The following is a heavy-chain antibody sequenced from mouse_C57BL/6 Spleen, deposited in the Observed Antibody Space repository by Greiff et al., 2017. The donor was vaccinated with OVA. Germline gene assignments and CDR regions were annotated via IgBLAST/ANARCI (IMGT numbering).Heavy chain of an antibody. CDR1: GYAFTNYL. D-gene: IGHD1-1*02. V-gene: IGHV1-54*01. CDR2: INPGSGGT. Sequence: VKLQQSGAELVRPGTSVKVSCKASGYAFTNYLIEWVKQRPGQGLEWIGVINPGSGGTNYNEKFKGKATLTADKSSSTAYMQLSSLTSEDSAVYFCAREGGSYGYYAMDYWGQGTSVTVSS. CDR3: AREGGSYGYYAMDY. J-gene: IGHJ4*01.